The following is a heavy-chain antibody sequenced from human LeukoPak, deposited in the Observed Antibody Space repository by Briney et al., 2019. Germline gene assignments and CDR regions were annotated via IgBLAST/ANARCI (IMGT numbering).Heavy chain of an antibody. J-gene: IGHJ4*02. CDR1: GFTFSNYG. Sequence: GGSLRLSCAASGFTFSNYGMHWVRQAPGKGLEWVTLISYDGSNEYYADSVKGRFTISRDNSKNILYLQINSLRPEDTAAYYCAKERAYYFDYWGQGTLVTVSS. V-gene: IGHV3-30*18. CDR3: AKERAYYFDY. CDR2: ISYDGSNE.